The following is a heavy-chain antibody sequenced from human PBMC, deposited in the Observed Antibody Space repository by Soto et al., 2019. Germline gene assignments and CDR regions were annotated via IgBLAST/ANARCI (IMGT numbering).Heavy chain of an antibody. V-gene: IGHV3-23*01. Sequence: GGSLRLSCAASGFTFRNFVMSWVRQAPGKGLQWVSAIRATGGQTFYADSVKGRFTISRDNSKNMLYLQINSLRDEDTALYFCAQDRGWGVVSPSHDYWGQGTLVTVSS. CDR2: IRATGGQT. D-gene: IGHD2-21*01. CDR1: GFTFRNFV. J-gene: IGHJ4*02. CDR3: AQDRGWGVVSPSHDY.